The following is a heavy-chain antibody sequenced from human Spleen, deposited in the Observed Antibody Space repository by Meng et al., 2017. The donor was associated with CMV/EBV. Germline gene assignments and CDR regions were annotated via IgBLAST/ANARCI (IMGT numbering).Heavy chain of an antibody. D-gene: IGHD6-6*01. CDR3: ARWVAARRYFDY. Sequence: GESLKISCVGSGFTFNDYTLHWVRQAPGRGLEWVSLISWDGGSTYYADSVKGRFTISRDNNKNSLYLQMNSLRAEDTAVYYCARWVAARRYFDYWGQGTLVTVSS. CDR2: ISWDGGST. J-gene: IGHJ4*02. V-gene: IGHV3-43*01. CDR1: GFTFNDYT.